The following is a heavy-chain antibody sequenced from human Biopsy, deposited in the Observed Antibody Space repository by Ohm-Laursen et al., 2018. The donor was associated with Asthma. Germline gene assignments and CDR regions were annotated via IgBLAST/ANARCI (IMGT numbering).Heavy chain of an antibody. Sequence: SLRLSCTASGFMFRSFDMHWVRQAPGKGLEWVAVISYDGNHKFYEDSVKGRFTISRDNSKNTPYLQMNSLRTEDTAVYYCAKRRGYSGHDNDYWGQGTLVIVSS. J-gene: IGHJ4*02. CDR3: AKRRGYSGHDNDY. CDR2: ISYDGNHK. CDR1: GFMFRSFD. D-gene: IGHD5-12*01. V-gene: IGHV3-30*18.